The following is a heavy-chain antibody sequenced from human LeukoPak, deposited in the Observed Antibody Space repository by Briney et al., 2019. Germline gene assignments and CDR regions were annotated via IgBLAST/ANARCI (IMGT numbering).Heavy chain of an antibody. CDR1: GDSISSYY. D-gene: IGHD6-13*01. J-gene: IGHJ4*02. CDR3: ATGYSSTWYYFDY. Sequence: SETLSLTCTVSGDSISSYYWSWLRQPPGKGLEWIGYIYHSGSTNYNPSLKSRVTISADTSKDQFSLKLASVTAADTAVYYCATGYSSTWYYFDYWGQGTLVTVSP. CDR2: IYHSGST. V-gene: IGHV4-59*01.